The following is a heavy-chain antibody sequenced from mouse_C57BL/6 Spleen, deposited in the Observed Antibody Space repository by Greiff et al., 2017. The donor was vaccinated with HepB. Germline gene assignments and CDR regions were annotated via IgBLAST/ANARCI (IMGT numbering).Heavy chain of an antibody. CDR1: GFTFSSYA. CDR2: ISDGGSYT. D-gene: IGHD1-1*01. J-gene: IGHJ2*01. CDR3: AREGTVVARYYFDY. Sequence: EVQLVESGGGLVKPGGSLKLSCAASGFTFSSYAMSWVRQTPEKRLEWVATISDGGSYTYYPDNVKGRFTISRDNAKNNLYLQMSHLKSEDTAMYYCAREGTVVARYYFDYCGQGTTLTVSS. V-gene: IGHV5-4*01.